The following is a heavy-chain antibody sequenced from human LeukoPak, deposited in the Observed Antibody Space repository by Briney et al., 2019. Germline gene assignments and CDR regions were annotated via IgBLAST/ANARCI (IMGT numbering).Heavy chain of an antibody. CDR1: GFTFSNYA. CDR2: LSDSGSRT. CDR3: AKVPYSDYGSGRALFMDV. V-gene: IGHV3-23*01. D-gene: IGHD3-10*01. J-gene: IGHJ6*02. Sequence: GGSLRLSCAASGFTFSNYAMSWVRQAPGRGLEWVSTLSDSGSRTYYADSVKGRFTISKNNSKNTLYLQMDSLRVDDTATYYCAKVPYSDYGSGRALFMDVWGQGTTVAVSS.